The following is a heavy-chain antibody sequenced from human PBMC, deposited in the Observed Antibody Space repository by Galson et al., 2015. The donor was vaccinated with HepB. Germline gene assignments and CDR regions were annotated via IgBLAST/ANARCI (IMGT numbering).Heavy chain of an antibody. CDR1: GFTFSSYW. V-gene: IGHV3-74*01. D-gene: IGHD4-23*01. Sequence: SLRLSCAASGFTFSSYWMHWVRQAPGKGLVWVSRINSDGSSTSYADSVKGRFTISRDNAKNTLYLQMNSLRAEDTAVYYCARATVGRTWPVWLVEGGWFDPWGQGTLVTVSS. CDR3: ARATVGRTWPVWLVEGGWFDP. J-gene: IGHJ5*02. CDR2: INSDGSST.